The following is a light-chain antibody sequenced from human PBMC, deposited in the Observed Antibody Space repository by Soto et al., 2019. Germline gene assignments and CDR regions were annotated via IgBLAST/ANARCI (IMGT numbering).Light chain of an antibody. CDR2: AAS. V-gene: IGKV1-39*01. CDR3: QQNYSSAPIT. J-gene: IGKJ5*01. Sequence: IQMTPARSSLSVSVGERVTMTYRASLSITRFLNWYQQKPGKAPKLLIYAASSLQSGVPSRFSGSGSGIDFPLSISTLQPEDFATYYCQQNYSSAPITFGQGTRLEIK. CDR1: LSITRF.